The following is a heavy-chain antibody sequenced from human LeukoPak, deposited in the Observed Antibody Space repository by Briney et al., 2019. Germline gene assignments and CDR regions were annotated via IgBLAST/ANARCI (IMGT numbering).Heavy chain of an antibody. CDR2: ISYDGSNK. Sequence: GGSLRLSCAASGFTFSNAWMSWVRQAPGKGLEWVAVISYDGSNKYYADSVKGRFTISRDNSKNTLYLQMNSLRAEDTAVYYCVREFSSYSSGWSAQNPNYWGQGTLVTVSS. J-gene: IGHJ4*02. CDR3: VREFSSYSSGWSAQNPNY. V-gene: IGHV3-30*03. D-gene: IGHD6-19*01. CDR1: GFTFSNAW.